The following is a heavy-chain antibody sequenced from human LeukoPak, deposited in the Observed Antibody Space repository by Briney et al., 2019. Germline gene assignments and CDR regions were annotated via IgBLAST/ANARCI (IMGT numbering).Heavy chain of an antibody. J-gene: IGHJ4*02. CDR3: ARDLGDSGTTPLDY. Sequence: GGSLRLSCAASGFTFSSYAMHWVRQAPGKGLEWAAVISYDGSNKYYADSVKGRFTISRDNSKNTLYLQMNSLRAEDTAVYYCARDLGDSGTTPLDYWGQGTLVTVSS. V-gene: IGHV3-30-3*01. D-gene: IGHD1-7*01. CDR2: ISYDGSNK. CDR1: GFTFSSYA.